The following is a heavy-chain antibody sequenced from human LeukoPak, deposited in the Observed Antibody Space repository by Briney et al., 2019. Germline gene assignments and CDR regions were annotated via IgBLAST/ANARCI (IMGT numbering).Heavy chain of an antibody. Sequence: GGSLRLSCAASGFTFSSYGMSWVRQAPGKGLEWVSAISGSGGSTYYADSVKGRFTISRDNSMNTLYLQMNSLRAEDTAVYYCAKDRGIISDYWGQGTLVTVSS. CDR2: ISGSGGST. D-gene: IGHD3-10*01. CDR3: AKDRGIISDY. J-gene: IGHJ4*02. V-gene: IGHV3-23*01. CDR1: GFTFSSYG.